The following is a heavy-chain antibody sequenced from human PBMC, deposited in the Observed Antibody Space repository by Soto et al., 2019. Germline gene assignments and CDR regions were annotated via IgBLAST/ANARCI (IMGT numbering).Heavy chain of an antibody. D-gene: IGHD3-22*01. CDR3: AKDGSDYYDSSGYYYPYYFDY. CDR2: ISGSGGST. V-gene: IGHV3-23*01. CDR1: GFTFSSYA. J-gene: IGHJ4*02. Sequence: GGSLRLSCAASGFTFSSYAMSWVRQAPGKGLEWVSAISGSGGSTYYADSVKGRFTISRDNSKNTLYLQMNSLRAEDTAVYYCAKDGSDYYDSSGYYYPYYFDYWGQGTQVTVSS.